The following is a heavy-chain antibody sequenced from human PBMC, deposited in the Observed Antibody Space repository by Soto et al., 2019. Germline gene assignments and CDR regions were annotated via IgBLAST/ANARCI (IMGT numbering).Heavy chain of an antibody. V-gene: IGHV1-69*02. CDR3: ARVKSTVTIREYFPH. CDR1: GGTFSSYT. D-gene: IGHD4-17*01. Sequence: GASVKVSCKASGGTFSSYTISWVRQAPGQGLEWMGRIIPILGIANYAQKFQGRVTITADKSTSTAYMELSSLRSEDTAVYYCARVKSTVTIREYFPHWGQGTLVTVSS. J-gene: IGHJ1*01. CDR2: IIPILGIA.